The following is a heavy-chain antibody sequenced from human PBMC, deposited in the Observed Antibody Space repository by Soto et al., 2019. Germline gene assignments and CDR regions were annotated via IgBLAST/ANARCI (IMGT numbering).Heavy chain of an antibody. CDR2: IVVASGST. J-gene: IGHJ6*02. CDR3: SADHPHMAMGWPV. V-gene: IGHV1-58*02. D-gene: IGHD1-26*01. CDR1: GFDFGSFG. Sequence: ASVKVSCKASGFDFGSFGIQFLRQTRGRGLEWIGWIVVASGSTNYARQFQGRVAISRDMSSSTAYLDLYDLKSDDTAVYFCSADHPHMAMGWPVWGQGTTVTVSS.